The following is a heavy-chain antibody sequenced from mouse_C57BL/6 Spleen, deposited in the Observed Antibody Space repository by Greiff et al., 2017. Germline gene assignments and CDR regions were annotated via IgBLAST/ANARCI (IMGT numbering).Heavy chain of an antibody. CDR1: GFSLTSYG. V-gene: IGHV2-2*01. D-gene: IGHD2-3*01. CDR3: ARSYDGYYPGFAY. J-gene: IGHJ3*01. Sequence: QVQLKESGPGLVQPSQSLSITCTVSGFSLTSYGVHWVRQSPGKGLEWLGVIWSGGSTDYNAAFISRLSISKDNTKSQVFFKMNSLQADDTAIYYCARSYDGYYPGFAYWGQGTLVTVSA. CDR2: IWSGGST.